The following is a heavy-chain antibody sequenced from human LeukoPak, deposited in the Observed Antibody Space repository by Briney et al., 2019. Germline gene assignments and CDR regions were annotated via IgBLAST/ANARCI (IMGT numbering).Heavy chain of an antibody. Sequence: SETLSLTCTVSGGSISSYYWSWIRQHPGKGLEWIGYIYYSGSTYYNPSLKSRVTISVDTSKNQFSLKLSSVTAADTAVYYCAREKTAGYSSSWDANYFDYWGQGTLVTVSS. J-gene: IGHJ4*02. CDR1: GGSISSYY. CDR2: IYYSGST. D-gene: IGHD6-13*01. V-gene: IGHV4-59*06. CDR3: AREKTAGYSSSWDANYFDY.